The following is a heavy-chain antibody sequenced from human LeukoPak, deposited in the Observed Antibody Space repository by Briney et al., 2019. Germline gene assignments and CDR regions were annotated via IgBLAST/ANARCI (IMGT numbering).Heavy chain of an antibody. D-gene: IGHD5-12*01. V-gene: IGHV1-46*01. Sequence: ASVKVSCKASGYTFTSYYMHWVRQAPGQGLEWMGIINPSGGSTSYAQKFQGRVTITADESTSTAYMELSSLRSEDTAVYYCARVGGNPYGGYPEGVDYWGQGTLVTVSS. CDR3: ARVGGNPYGGYPEGVDY. J-gene: IGHJ4*02. CDR1: GYTFTSYY. CDR2: INPSGGST.